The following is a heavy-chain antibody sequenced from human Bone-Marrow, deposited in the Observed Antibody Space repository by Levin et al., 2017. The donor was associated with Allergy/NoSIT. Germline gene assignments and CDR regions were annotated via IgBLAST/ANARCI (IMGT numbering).Heavy chain of an antibody. V-gene: IGHV3-30*18. Sequence: GESLKISCEVSGFTFSNYAMHWVRQAPGKGLEWVAVISYDGTEKSYVGSVKGRFTISRDNSKNTLYLQMNSLRVEDSAVYYCAKVRLFFGDPDSTSTDAFDIWGQGTMVTVSS. D-gene: IGHD2-2*01. J-gene: IGHJ3*02. CDR2: ISYDGTEK. CDR3: AKVRLFFGDPDSTSTDAFDI. CDR1: GFTFSNYA.